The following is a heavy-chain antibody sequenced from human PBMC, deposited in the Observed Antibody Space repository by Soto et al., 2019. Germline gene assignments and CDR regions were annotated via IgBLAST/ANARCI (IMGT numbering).Heavy chain of an antibody. Sequence: QLQLQESGPGLVKPSETLSLTCTVSGGSISSSSYYWGWIRQPPGKGLEWIGSIYYSGSTYYNPSLKSRVTISVDTSKNPFSLKLSSVTAADTAVYYCARHDRIIAARPGGWFDPWGQGTLVTVSS. D-gene: IGHD6-6*01. J-gene: IGHJ5*02. CDR2: IYYSGST. CDR1: GGSISSSSYY. V-gene: IGHV4-39*01. CDR3: ARHDRIIAARPGGWFDP.